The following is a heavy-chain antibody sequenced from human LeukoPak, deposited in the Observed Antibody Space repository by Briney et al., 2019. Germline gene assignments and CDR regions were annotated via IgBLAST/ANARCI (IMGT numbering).Heavy chain of an antibody. CDR2: ISSRGGSS. J-gene: IGHJ4*02. CDR3: AKGEMTTATPFDY. CDR1: GFTFGNYV. Sequence: GGSLRLPCAASGFTFGNYVMNWVRQAPGRGLEWVSAISSRGGSSYYADSVKGRFTFSRDNSKNTLYLQMNSLRAEDTAVYYCAKGEMTTATPFDYWGQGTLVTVSS. D-gene: IGHD4-11*01. V-gene: IGHV3-23*01.